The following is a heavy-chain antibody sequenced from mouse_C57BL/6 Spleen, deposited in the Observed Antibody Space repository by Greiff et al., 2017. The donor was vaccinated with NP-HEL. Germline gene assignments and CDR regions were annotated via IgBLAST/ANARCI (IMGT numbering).Heavy chain of an antibody. CDR1: GFTFSDYY. V-gene: IGHV5-16*01. D-gene: IGHD1-1*01. CDR3: ARDGDYYGSSFHWYFEV. J-gene: IGHJ1*03. CDR2: INYDGSST. Sequence: EVKLMESEGGLVQPGSSMKLSCTASGFTFSDYYMAWVRQVPEKGLEWVANINYDGSSTYYLDSLKSRFIISRDNAKNILYLQMSSLKSEDTATYYCARDGDYYGSSFHWYFEVWGTGTTVTVSS.